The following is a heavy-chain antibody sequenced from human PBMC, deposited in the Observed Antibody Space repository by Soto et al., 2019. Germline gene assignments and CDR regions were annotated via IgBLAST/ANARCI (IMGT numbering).Heavy chain of an antibody. CDR1: GYTFTNYW. J-gene: IGHJ6*02. CDR2: INPGDSDT. V-gene: IGHV5-51*01. CDR3: ARQSFTGHYSHYAMDV. Sequence: GESLKISCKFSGYTFTNYWIDWVRQVPGKGLEWMGIINPGDSDTRYSPSFQGQVSISVDKSISTAYLQWSSLKASDTAMYYCARQSFTGHYSHYAMDVWGQGTAVTVSS. D-gene: IGHD2-8*02.